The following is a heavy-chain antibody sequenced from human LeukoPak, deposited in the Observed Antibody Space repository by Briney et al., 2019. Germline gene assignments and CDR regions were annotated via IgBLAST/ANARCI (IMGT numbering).Heavy chain of an antibody. CDR3: ARMLAARPYMDV. J-gene: IGHJ6*03. Sequence: SETLSLTCAVYGGSFSGYYWSWIRQPPGKGLEWIGEINHSGSTNYNPSLKSRVTISADTSKNQFSLKLSSVTAADTAVYYCARMLAARPYMDVWGKGTTVTVSS. CDR1: GGSFSGYY. V-gene: IGHV4-34*09. CDR2: INHSGST. D-gene: IGHD6-6*01.